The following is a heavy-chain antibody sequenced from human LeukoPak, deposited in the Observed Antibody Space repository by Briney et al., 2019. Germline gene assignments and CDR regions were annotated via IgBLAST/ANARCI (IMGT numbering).Heavy chain of an antibody. V-gene: IGHV3-21*01. CDR2: ISSSRNYK. D-gene: IGHD3-22*01. CDR1: GFTVSSNY. Sequence: GGSLRLSCAASGFTVSSNYMSWVRQAPGKGLEWVSSISSSRNYKYYSDSVKGRFTISTDNAKYSLDLQMNSLRVEDTALYYCARGSSGAGYYFDYWGLGTLVTVSS. J-gene: IGHJ4*02. CDR3: ARGSSGAGYYFDY.